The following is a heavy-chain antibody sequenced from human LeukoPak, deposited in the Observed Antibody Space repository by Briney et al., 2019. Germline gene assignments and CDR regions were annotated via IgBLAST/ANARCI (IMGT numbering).Heavy chain of an antibody. CDR3: ARGQGIAANWFDP. Sequence: ASVKVSCKASGYTFSSYGISWVRQAPGQGLEWMGWISPYNGNTNYAQKFQGRVTMTRNTSISTAYMELSSLRSEDTAVYYCARGQGIAANWFDPWGQGTLVTVSS. CDR2: ISPYNGNT. J-gene: IGHJ5*02. D-gene: IGHD6-13*01. CDR1: GYTFSSYG. V-gene: IGHV1-18*01.